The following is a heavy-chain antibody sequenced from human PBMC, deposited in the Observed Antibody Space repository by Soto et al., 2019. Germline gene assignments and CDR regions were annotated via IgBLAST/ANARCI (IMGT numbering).Heavy chain of an antibody. CDR2: IYYSGST. Sequence: SETLSLTCTVSGVSIISYYWSWILQPPWKGLEWIGYIYYSGSTNYNPSLKSRVTISVDTSKNQFSLKLSSVTAADTAVYYCARGYYEWWSGDPPQSGHLDVSAKGTKVTVDS. CDR3: ARGYYEWWSGDPPQSGHLDV. CDR1: GVSIISYY. V-gene: IGHV4-59*01. D-gene: IGHD3-3*01. J-gene: IGHJ6*04.